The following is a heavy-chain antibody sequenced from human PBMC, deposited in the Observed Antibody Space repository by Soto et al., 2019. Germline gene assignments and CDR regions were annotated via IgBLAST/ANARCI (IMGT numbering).Heavy chain of an antibody. Sequence: GSLRLSCAASGFTFSSYAMSWVRQAPGKGLEWVSSISGSGGGTYYADSVKGRFTFSRDNSKNTLYLQMNSLRAEDTAVYYCTRDIVVVVAAPEYGMDVWGQGTTVTVSS. CDR3: TRDIVVVVAAPEYGMDV. CDR1: GFTFSSYA. D-gene: IGHD2-15*01. V-gene: IGHV3-23*01. CDR2: ISGSGGGT. J-gene: IGHJ6*02.